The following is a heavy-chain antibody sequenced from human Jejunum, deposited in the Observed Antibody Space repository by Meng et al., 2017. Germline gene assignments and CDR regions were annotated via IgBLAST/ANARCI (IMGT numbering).Heavy chain of an antibody. Sequence: GESLKISCAASGFTFSSYRMTWVRQAPGKGLEWVANINKDGGEKYYVDSVKGRFTISRDNAKNSLNLQMNSLSAEDTAVYYCARYRLFYYYYAMDVWGQGTAVTVSS. CDR2: INKDGGEK. V-gene: IGHV3-7*01. CDR3: ARYRLFYYYYAMDV. D-gene: IGHD2-21*01. J-gene: IGHJ6*02. CDR1: GFTFSSYR.